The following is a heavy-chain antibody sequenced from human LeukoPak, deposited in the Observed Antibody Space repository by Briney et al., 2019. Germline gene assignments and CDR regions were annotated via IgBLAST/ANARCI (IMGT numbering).Heavy chain of an antibody. CDR2: IHPRRGDT. Sequence: GASVKVSCKTSGYSFTAFYIHWVRQAPGQGLEWMGWIHPRRGDTNYAQKFQGRVTMTRDTSTSTVYMELSSLRSEDTAVYYCAREGGGYSYGPNFDYWGQGTLVTVSS. J-gene: IGHJ4*02. D-gene: IGHD5-18*01. CDR3: AREGGGYSYGPNFDY. V-gene: IGHV1-2*02. CDR1: GYSFTAFY.